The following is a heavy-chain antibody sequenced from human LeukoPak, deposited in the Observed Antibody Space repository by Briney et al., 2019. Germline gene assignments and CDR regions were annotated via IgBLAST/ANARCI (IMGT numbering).Heavy chain of an antibody. V-gene: IGHV3-9*01. J-gene: IGHJ6*02. Sequence: GGSLRLSCAASGFTIDDYAMYWVRQAPGKGLEWVSGISWNSGSIGYADSVKGRFTISRDNAKNPLYLQMNSLRAEDTALYYCAKDAYSSSPPSSYGMDVWGRGTTVTVSS. CDR2: ISWNSGSI. CDR3: AKDAYSSSPPSSYGMDV. D-gene: IGHD6-13*01. CDR1: GFTIDDYA.